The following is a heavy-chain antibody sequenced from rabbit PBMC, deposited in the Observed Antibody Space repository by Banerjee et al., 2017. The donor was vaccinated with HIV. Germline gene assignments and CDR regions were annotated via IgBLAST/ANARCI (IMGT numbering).Heavy chain of an antibody. D-gene: IGHD1-1*01. CDR3: ARGGYEWSVYLGPFTL. Sequence: LEESGGGLVQPEGSLTLTCKVSGFDLSTHYYMCWVRQAPGKGPEWIACIYNGDGSTYYASWVNGRFTISRSTSLNTVDLKMTSLTAADTATYFCARGGYEWSVYLGPFTLWGPGTLVTVS. CDR1: GFDLSTHY. J-gene: IGHJ4*01. V-gene: IGHV1S47*01. CDR2: IYNGDGST.